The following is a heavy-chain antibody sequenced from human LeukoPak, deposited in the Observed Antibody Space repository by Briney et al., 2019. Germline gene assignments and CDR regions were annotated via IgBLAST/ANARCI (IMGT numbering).Heavy chain of an antibody. CDR1: GSSISSRSYY. CDR2: IYYSGST. V-gene: IGHV4-61*05. J-gene: IGHJ4*02. D-gene: IGHD3-16*02. CDR3: ASHYSSGSYRYTGSFDS. Sequence: SETLSLTCDVSGSSISSRSYYWGWIRQPPGKGLEWIGYIYYSGSTNYNPSLKSRVTISVDRSKNQFSLKLNSVTAADAAMYYCASHYSSGSYRYTGSFDSWGQGMLVNVSS.